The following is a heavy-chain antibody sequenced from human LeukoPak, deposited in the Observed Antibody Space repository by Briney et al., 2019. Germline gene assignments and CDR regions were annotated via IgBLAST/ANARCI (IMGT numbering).Heavy chain of an antibody. CDR1: GGTFSSYA. D-gene: IGHD3-3*01. J-gene: IGHJ3*02. CDR2: IIPIFGTA. CDR3: ARTYDFWSGYLGFYAFDI. Sequence: SSVKVSCKASGGTFSSYAISWVRQAPGQGLEWMGGIIPIFGTANYAQKFQGRVTITTDESTSTAYMELSSLRSEDTAGYYCARTYDFWSGYLGFYAFDIWGQGTMVTVSS. V-gene: IGHV1-69*05.